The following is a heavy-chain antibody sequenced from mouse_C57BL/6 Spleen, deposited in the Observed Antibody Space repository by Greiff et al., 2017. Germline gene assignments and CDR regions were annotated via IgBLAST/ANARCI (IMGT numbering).Heavy chain of an antibody. CDR3: ARAVYGYAMDC. CDR2: IYPSDSET. J-gene: IGHJ4*01. Sequence: QVQLQQPGAELVRPGSSVKLSCKASGYTFTSYWMDWVKQRPGQGLEWIGNIYPSDSETPYNQKFKDKATLTVDKSSSTAYMQLSSLTSEDSAVYYCARAVYGYAMDCWGQGTSVTVSA. D-gene: IGHD1-1*01. V-gene: IGHV1-61*01. CDR1: GYTFTSYW.